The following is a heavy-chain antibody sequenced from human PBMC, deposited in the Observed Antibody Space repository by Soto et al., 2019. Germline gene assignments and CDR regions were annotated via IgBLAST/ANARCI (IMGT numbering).Heavy chain of an antibody. V-gene: IGHV1-69*06. D-gene: IGHD1-26*01. CDR3: ARVYARGGATSL. Sequence: SLKISCKASGGTFSSYAISGVRQAPGQGLEWMGGIIPIFGTANYAQKFQGRVTITADKSTSTAYMELSSLRSEDTAVYYCARVYARGGATSLWGQGTLVTVSS. J-gene: IGHJ4*02. CDR1: GGTFSSYA. CDR2: IIPIFGTA.